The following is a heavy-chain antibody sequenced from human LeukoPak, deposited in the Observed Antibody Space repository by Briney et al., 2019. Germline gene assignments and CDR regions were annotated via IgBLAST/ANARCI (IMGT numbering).Heavy chain of an antibody. V-gene: IGHV3-49*04. J-gene: IGHJ6*03. Sequence: GGSLRLSCTASGFTFGVYAMSWVRQAPGKGLEWVGFIRSKAYGGSTEYAASVKGRFTISRDDSKSIAYLQMNSLKTEDTAVYYCTRDRRYYYDSSGYISLYYYYYMDVWGKGTTVTVSS. CDR3: TRDRRYYYDSSGYISLYYYYYMDV. D-gene: IGHD3-22*01. CDR2: IRSKAYGGST. CDR1: GFTFGVYA.